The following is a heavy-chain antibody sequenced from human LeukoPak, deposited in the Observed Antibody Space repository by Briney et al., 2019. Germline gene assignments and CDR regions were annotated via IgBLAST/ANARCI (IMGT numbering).Heavy chain of an antibody. Sequence: PSETLSLTCTVSGGSISSGGYYWSWIRQPPGKGLEWIGYIYHSGSTYYNPSLKSRVTISVDRSKNQFSLKLSSVTAADTAVYYCARGQGRTSIAAFTYWGQGTLVTVSS. J-gene: IGHJ4*02. D-gene: IGHD6-6*01. V-gene: IGHV4-30-2*01. CDR3: ARGQGRTSIAAFTY. CDR1: GGSISSGGYY. CDR2: IYHSGST.